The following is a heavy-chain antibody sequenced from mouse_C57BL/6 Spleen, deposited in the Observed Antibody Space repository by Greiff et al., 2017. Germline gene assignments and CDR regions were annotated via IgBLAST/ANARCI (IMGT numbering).Heavy chain of an antibody. CDR3: ARTLSTGTDYAMDY. V-gene: IGHV1-82*01. Sequence: QVQLQQSGPELVKPGASVKISCKASGYAFSSSWMNWVKQRPGKGLEWIGRIYPGDGDTNYNGKFKGKATLTADKSSSTAYMQLSSLTSEDSAVYFCARTLSTGTDYAMDYWGQGTSVTVSS. CDR1: GYAFSSSW. J-gene: IGHJ4*01. CDR2: IYPGDGDT. D-gene: IGHD4-1*02.